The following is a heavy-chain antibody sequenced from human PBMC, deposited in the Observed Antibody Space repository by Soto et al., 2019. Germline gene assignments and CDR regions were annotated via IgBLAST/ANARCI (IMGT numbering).Heavy chain of an antibody. CDR2: ISSSSGTI. Sequence: EVQLVESGGGLVQPGGSLRLSYAASGFTFSTYSMNWVRQAPGKGLEWVSYISSSSGTIHNADSVKGRFTISRDNAKNSLYLQMNSLRDEDTAVYYCARGYGYNYVVDYWGQGTLVTVSS. J-gene: IGHJ4*02. V-gene: IGHV3-48*02. D-gene: IGHD5-12*01. CDR1: GFTFSTYS. CDR3: ARGYGYNYVVDY.